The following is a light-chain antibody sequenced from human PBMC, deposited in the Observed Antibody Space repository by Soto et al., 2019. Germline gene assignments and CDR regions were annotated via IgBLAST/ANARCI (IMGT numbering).Light chain of an antibody. V-gene: IGKV3-11*01. CDR3: QPYNNWPLT. J-gene: IGKJ4*01. CDR1: QSISSY. Sequence: EIVLTQSPATLSLSPGERATLSCRASQSISSYLAWYQQKPGQAPRLLIYVASNRATGIPARFSGSGSGTEFTLTINSLQSEDFAIYYCQPYNNWPLTFGGGTKVDIK. CDR2: VAS.